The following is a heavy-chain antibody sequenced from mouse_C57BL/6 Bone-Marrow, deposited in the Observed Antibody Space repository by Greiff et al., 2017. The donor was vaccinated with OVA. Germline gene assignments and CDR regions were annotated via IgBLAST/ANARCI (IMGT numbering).Heavy chain of an antibody. CDR3: ANAVFAY. J-gene: IGHJ3*01. CDR1: GYTFTSYW. V-gene: IGHV1-50*01. Sequence: VQLQQPGAELVKPGASVKLSCKASGYTFTSYWMQWVKQRPGQGLEWIGEIDPSDSYTNYNQKFKGKATLTVDTSSSTAYMQLRSLSSEVSAGYYCANAVFAYWGQGTLVTVAA. CDR2: IDPSDSYT.